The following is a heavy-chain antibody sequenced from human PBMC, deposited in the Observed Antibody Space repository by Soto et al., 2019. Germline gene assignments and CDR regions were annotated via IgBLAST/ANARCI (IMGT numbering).Heavy chain of an antibody. Sequence: QLQLQESGPGLVKPSETLSLTCTVSGGSITTDSYYWGWIRQPPGKGLEWIGSVCYGGSSCYTPSLQSRLTTSVDTSKTQFSLKLTSLTAADTAVDFCARLSRHYGWFDPWGQGTLVTVSS. V-gene: IGHV4-39*01. CDR3: ARLSRHYGWFDP. CDR1: GGSITTDSYY. CDR2: VCYGGSS. J-gene: IGHJ5*02. D-gene: IGHD3-10*01.